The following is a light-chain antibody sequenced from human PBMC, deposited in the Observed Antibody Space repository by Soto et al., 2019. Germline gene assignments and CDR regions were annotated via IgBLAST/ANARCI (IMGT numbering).Light chain of an antibody. CDR2: AAS. J-gene: IGKJ5*01. Sequence: DIQMPQSPSSLSASVGDRVSISCRASQSISTYLNWFQQKPGEAPNLLIYAASTLQSGVPSRFSGSGSGTDFTLTSSSLQPEDVATYYWQQSYDHPVTFGQGTRLEMK. CDR3: QQSYDHPVT. CDR1: QSISTY. V-gene: IGKV1-39*01.